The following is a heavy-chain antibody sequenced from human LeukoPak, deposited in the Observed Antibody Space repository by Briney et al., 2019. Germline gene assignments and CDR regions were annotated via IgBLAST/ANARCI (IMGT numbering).Heavy chain of an antibody. CDR1: GGSISSGDYY. J-gene: IGHJ5*02. CDR2: IYYSGST. Sequence: SVTLSLTCTVSGGSISSGDYYWSWIRQPPGKGLEWIGYIYYSGSTYYNPSLKSRVTISVDTSKNQFSLKLSSVTAADTAVYYCAGGIQLNWFDPWGQGTLVTVSS. V-gene: IGHV4-30-4*01. D-gene: IGHD5-18*01. CDR3: AGGIQLNWFDP.